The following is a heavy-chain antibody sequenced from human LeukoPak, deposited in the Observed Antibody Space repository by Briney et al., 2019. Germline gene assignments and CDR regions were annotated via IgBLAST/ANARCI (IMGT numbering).Heavy chain of an antibody. J-gene: IGHJ4*02. D-gene: IGHD3-22*01. CDR2: ISSSSSYI. Sequence: GGSLRLSCAASGFTFSSYEMNWVRQAPGKGLEWVSYISSSSSYIYYADSVKGRFTISRDNAKNSLYLQMNSLRAEDTAVYYCARVYYYDSSGYFGYWGQGTLVTVSS. CDR1: GFTFSSYE. CDR3: ARVYYYDSSGYFGY. V-gene: IGHV3-21*05.